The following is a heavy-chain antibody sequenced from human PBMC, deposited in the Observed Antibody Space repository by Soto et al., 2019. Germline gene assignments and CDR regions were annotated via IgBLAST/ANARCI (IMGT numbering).Heavy chain of an antibody. V-gene: IGHV3-23*01. D-gene: IGHD2-15*01. J-gene: IGHJ4*02. Sequence: GGSLRLSCAASGFTFSSYAMSWVRQAPGKGLEWVSAISGSGGSTYYADSVKGRFTISRDNSKNTLYLQMNSLRAEDTAVYYCAKSSYCSGGSCYFDYWGQGTLVTVSS. CDR1: GFTFSSYA. CDR2: ISGSGGST. CDR3: AKSSYCSGGSCYFDY.